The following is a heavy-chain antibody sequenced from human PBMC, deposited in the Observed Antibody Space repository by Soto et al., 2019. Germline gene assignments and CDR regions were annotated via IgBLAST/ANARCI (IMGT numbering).Heavy chain of an antibody. CDR3: ARSQLAAGGKPYFFAS. J-gene: IGHJ4*02. CDR1: GGSISSGGYY. V-gene: IGHV4-31*03. D-gene: IGHD6-13*01. CDR2: IYYSGST. Sequence: SETLSLSCTVSGGSISSGGYYWSWIRQHPGKGLEWIGYIYYSGSTYYNPSLKSRVTISVETSKYQLSLNLSSVTAADTAVYYCARSQLAAGGKPYFFASWGQGILVTVSS.